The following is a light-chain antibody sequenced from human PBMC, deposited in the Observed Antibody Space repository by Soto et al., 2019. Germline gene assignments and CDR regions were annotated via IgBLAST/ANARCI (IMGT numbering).Light chain of an antibody. V-gene: IGLV1-47*01. Sequence: QSVLTQPPSASGTPGQRVTSSCSGSSSNIGSNYVYWYQQLPGTAPKLLIYRNNQRPSGVPDRFSGSKSGTSASLAISGLRSEDEADYYCAAWDDSLSGNVFGTGTKVAGL. CDR1: SSNIGSNY. CDR3: AAWDDSLSGNV. CDR2: RNN. J-gene: IGLJ1*01.